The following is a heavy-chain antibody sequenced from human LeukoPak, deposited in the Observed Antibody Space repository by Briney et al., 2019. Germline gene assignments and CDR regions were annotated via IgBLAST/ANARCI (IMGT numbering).Heavy chain of an antibody. CDR2: INAGNGNT. J-gene: IGHJ4*02. D-gene: IGHD2-2*01. V-gene: IGHV1-3*01. CDR3: ARAPRIVVVPAAMGY. CDR1: GYTFTSYA. Sequence: ASVKVSCKASGYTFTSYAMHWVRQAPGQRLEWMGWINAGNGNTKYSQKFQGRVTITRDTSASTAYMELRSLRSDDTAVYYCARAPRIVVVPAAMGYWGQGTLVTVSS.